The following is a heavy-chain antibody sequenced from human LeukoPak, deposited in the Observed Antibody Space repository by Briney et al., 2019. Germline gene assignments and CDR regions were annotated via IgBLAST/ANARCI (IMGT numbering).Heavy chain of an antibody. D-gene: IGHD3-3*01. CDR2: ISYDGSNK. CDR3: ARYGVVIASDAFDI. V-gene: IGHV3-30-3*01. Sequence: GGSLRLSCAASGFTFDDYAMHWVRQAPGKGLEWVAVISYDGSNKYYADSVKGRFTISRDNSKNTLYLQMNSLRAEDTAVYYCARYGVVIASDAFDIWGQGTMVTVSS. CDR1: GFTFDDYA. J-gene: IGHJ3*02.